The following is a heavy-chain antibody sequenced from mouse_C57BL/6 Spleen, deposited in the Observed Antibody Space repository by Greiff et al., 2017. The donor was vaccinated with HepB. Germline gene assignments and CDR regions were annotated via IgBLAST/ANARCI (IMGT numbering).Heavy chain of an antibody. CDR1: GYTFTDYN. D-gene: IGHD3-2*02. J-gene: IGHJ4*01. CDR3: ARWTAQATAMDY. CDR2: INPNNGGT. Sequence: DVQLQESGPELVKPGASVKIPCKASGYTFTDYNMDWVKQSHGKSLEWIGDINPNNGGTIYNQKFKGKATLTVDKSSSTAYMELRSLTSEDTAVYYCARWTAQATAMDYWGQGTSVTVSS. V-gene: IGHV1-18*01.